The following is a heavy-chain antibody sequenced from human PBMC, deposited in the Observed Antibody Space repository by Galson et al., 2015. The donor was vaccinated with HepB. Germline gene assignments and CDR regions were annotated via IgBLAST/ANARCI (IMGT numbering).Heavy chain of an antibody. J-gene: IGHJ4*02. CDR1: GGSISSSNW. V-gene: IGHV4-4*02. CDR3: ARVPWSGSWYYYFDS. CDR2: IYHSGGT. D-gene: IGHD6-13*01. Sequence: SETLSLTCAVSGGSISSSNWWSWVRQPPGKGLEWIGEIYHSGGTNYNPSLKSRVTISVDNSKNQFSLKLTSVTAADTAVYYCARVPWSGSWYYYFDSWGQGAQVTVSS.